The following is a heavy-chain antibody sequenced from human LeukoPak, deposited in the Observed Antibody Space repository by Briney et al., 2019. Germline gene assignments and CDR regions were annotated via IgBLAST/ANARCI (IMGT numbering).Heavy chain of an antibody. J-gene: IGHJ4*02. CDR2: ISGSGGVT. Sequence: SGGSLRLSCAAFGFTFSSYAMSWIRQAPGKGLEWVSAISGSGGVTYYADSVKGRFTISRDNSKNTLYLQLNGLRADDTAVYYCAKYDFDTSGYYCVNFDYWGQGTLVTVSS. V-gene: IGHV3-23*01. CDR3: AKYDFDTSGYYCVNFDY. D-gene: IGHD3-22*01. CDR1: GFTFSSYA.